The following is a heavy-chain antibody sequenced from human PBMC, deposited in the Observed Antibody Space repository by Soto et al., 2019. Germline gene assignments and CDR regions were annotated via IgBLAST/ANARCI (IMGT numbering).Heavy chain of an antibody. Sequence: ASVKVSCKASGYTFTSYGISWVRQAPGQGLEWMGWISVYNGNTDYAQKFQGRVTMTTDTSTSTAYMELRSLRSDDTAVYYCATSYDSGFDPWGQGTLVTASS. D-gene: IGHD5-12*01. CDR3: ATSYDSGFDP. CDR2: ISVYNGNT. V-gene: IGHV1-18*04. CDR1: GYTFTSYG. J-gene: IGHJ5*02.